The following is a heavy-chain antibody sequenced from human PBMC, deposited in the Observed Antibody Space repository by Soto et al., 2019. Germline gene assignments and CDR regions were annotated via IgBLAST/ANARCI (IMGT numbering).Heavy chain of an antibody. CDR2: IIPIFGTP. V-gene: IGHV1-69*13. Sequence: ASVKVSCKASGGTFITYAINWVRQAPGQGLEWMGGIIPIFGTPKYAQKFQGRVTITADESTSTAYMELSSLRSEDTAVYYCAREKEGYSSAWSAMKGWFDPWGQGTLVTVSS. D-gene: IGHD6-19*01. J-gene: IGHJ5*02. CDR1: GGTFITYA. CDR3: AREKEGYSSAWSAMKGWFDP.